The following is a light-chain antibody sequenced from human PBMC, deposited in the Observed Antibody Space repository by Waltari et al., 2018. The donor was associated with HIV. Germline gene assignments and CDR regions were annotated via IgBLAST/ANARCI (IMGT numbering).Light chain of an antibody. CDR2: GTS. J-gene: IGKJ1*01. CDR3: QQYKNGWT. Sequence: EVVMAQYPATLSVSPGERAILSCRASQSVSTSLAWYQQKPGQAPRLLIFGTSTRATGVSARFSGSGSATYYSLTISSLQSEDLAVYYCQQYKNGWTFGQGTKVDIK. CDR1: QSVSTS. V-gene: IGKV3-15*01.